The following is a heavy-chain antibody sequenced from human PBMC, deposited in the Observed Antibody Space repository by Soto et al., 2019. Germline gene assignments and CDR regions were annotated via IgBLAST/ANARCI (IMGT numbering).Heavy chain of an antibody. CDR3: ARDHPHDLYGMDV. CDR1: GGTFSSYA. CDR2: IIPIFGTA. D-gene: IGHD3-3*01. Sequence: SVRVSCKASGGTFSSYAISWVRQAPGQGLEWMGGIIPIFGTANYAQKFQGRVTITADESTSTAYMELSSLRSEDTAVYYCARDHPHDLYGMDVWGQGTTVTVSS. V-gene: IGHV1-69*13. J-gene: IGHJ6*02.